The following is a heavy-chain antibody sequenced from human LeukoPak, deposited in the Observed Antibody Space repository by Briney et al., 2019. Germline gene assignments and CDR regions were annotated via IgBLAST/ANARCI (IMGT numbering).Heavy chain of an antibody. V-gene: IGHV4-34*01. J-gene: IGHJ4*02. CDR2: INHSGTA. Sequence: SETLSLTCAVSGDSFSDNFWSWIRQPPGKGLEWIGEINHSGTANYNPSLRSRVIISINTSKNQFSLKLISVTAADTAVYYCARMAYFARSVAPLIDYWGQGTLVTVSS. CDR1: GDSFSDNF. D-gene: IGHD2/OR15-2a*01. CDR3: ARMAYFARSVAPLIDY.